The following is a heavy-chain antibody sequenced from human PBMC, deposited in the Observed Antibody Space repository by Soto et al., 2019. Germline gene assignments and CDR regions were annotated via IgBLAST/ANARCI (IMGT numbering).Heavy chain of an antibody. D-gene: IGHD6-6*01. J-gene: IGHJ6*02. V-gene: IGHV3-30*18. CDR1: GFTFSSYG. CDR3: AKDRQVLVYYGMDV. CDR2: ISYDGSNK. Sequence: QVQLVESGGGVVQPGRSLRLSCAASGFTFSSYGMHWVRQAPGKGLEWVAVISYDGSNKYYADSVKGRFTISRDNSKNTLYLQTTSLRAEDTAMYYCAKDRQVLVYYGMDVWGQGTTVTVSS.